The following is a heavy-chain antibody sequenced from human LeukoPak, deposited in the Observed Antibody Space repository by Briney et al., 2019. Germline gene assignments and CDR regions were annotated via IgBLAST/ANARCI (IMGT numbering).Heavy chain of an antibody. Sequence: ASVKVSCKASGYTFTSYDINWVRQATGQGLEWMGWMNPNSGNIGYAQKFQGRVTMTRNTSISTAYMELSSLRSEDTAVYYCAFSRFYGDYVDYWGQGTLVTVSS. J-gene: IGHJ4*02. CDR1: GYTFTSYD. V-gene: IGHV1-8*01. CDR2: MNPNSGNI. D-gene: IGHD4-17*01. CDR3: AFSRFYGDYVDY.